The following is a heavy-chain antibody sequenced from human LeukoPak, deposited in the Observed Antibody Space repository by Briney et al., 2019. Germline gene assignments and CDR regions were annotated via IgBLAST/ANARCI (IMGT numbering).Heavy chain of an antibody. V-gene: IGHV3-9*01. D-gene: IGHD3-22*01. J-gene: IGHJ4*02. CDR3: AKGEGYDSSGYSSVLLDY. Sequence: GRSLRLSCAASGFTFDDYAMHWVRQAPGKGLEWVSGISWNSGSIGYADSVKGRFTISRDNAKNSLYLQMNSLRAEDTALYYCAKGEGYDSSGYSSVLLDYWGQGTLVTVSS. CDR2: ISWNSGSI. CDR1: GFTFDDYA.